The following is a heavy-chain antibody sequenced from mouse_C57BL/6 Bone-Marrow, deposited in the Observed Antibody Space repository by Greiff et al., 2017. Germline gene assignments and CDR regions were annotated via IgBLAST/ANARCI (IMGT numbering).Heavy chain of an antibody. V-gene: IGHV1-69*01. Sequence: QVQLQQPGAELVMPGASVKLSCKASGYTFTSYWMHWVKQRPGQGLEWIGEIDPSDSYTNYNQKFKGKSTLTVDKSSSTAYMQLSSLTSEDSAVYYWARDYGSSYAYYFDYWGQGTTLTVSS. D-gene: IGHD1-1*01. CDR2: IDPSDSYT. CDR3: ARDYGSSYAYYFDY. J-gene: IGHJ2*01. CDR1: GYTFTSYW.